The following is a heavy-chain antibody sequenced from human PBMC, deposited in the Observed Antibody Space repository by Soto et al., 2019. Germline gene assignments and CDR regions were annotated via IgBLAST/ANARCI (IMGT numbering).Heavy chain of an antibody. CDR3: ARGRGYYDILTGSFYYYMDV. CDR2: MNPNSGNT. V-gene: IGHV1-8*01. Sequence: GASVKVSCKASGYTFTSYDINWVRQATGQGLEWMGWMNPNSGNTGYAQKFQGRVTMTRNTSISTAYMELSSLRSEDTAVYYCARGRGYYDILTGSFYYYMDVCAKGTTVTVSS. CDR1: GYTFTSYD. J-gene: IGHJ6*03. D-gene: IGHD3-9*01.